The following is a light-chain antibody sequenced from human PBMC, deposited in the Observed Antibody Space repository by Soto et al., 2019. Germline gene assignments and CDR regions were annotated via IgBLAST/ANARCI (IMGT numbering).Light chain of an antibody. V-gene: IGLV1-40*01. CDR3: QSYDSSLSGWV. CDR1: SSNIGAGYD. J-gene: IGLJ3*02. Sequence: QSVLTQPPSVSGAPGQRVTISCTGRSSNIGAGYDVHWYQQLPGAAPKPLIYGNTNRPSGVPDRFSGSKSGASASLTITGLQAEDEAEYYCQSYDSSLSGWVFGGGTKLTVL. CDR2: GNT.